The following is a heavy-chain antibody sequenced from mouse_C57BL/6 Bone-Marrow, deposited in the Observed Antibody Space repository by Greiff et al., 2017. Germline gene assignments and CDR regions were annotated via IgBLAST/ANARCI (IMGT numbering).Heavy chain of an antibody. V-gene: IGHV1-69*01. CDR3: AILSMDY. D-gene: IGHD1-1*02. CDR1: GYTFTSYW. CDR2: IDPSDSYT. Sequence: VQLQQPGPELVMPAASVTLSCTASGYTFTSYWMHWVKQRPGQGLECIGEIDPSDSYTNYNQQFKGKSTLTVDKAASTVYMVLSSLTSEDSAVYYCAILSMDYWGQGTSVTVSS. J-gene: IGHJ4*01.